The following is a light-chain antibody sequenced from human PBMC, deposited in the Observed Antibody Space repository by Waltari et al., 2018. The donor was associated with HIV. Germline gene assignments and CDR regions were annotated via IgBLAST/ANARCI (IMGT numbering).Light chain of an antibody. CDR1: QSISNNY. J-gene: IGKJ4*01. CDR3: QQYGSSPLT. V-gene: IGKV3D-20*01. Sequence: EIVLTKSPATLGLSPGESDTVSCATSQSISNNYLAWYQRKPGQAPRFLMYDASKRATGIPDRFRGSGSGTDFTLTISRLEPEDFAVYYCQQYGSSPLTFGGGTKVEIK. CDR2: DAS.